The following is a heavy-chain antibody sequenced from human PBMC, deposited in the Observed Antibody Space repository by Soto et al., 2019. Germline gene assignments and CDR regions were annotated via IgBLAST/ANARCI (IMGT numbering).Heavy chain of an antibody. CDR3: ASAPDSHGYSRFDA. Sequence: EVQLVESGGGLVQPGESLRLSCAASGFTFSTYWMHWVRQAPGKGLVWVSRIKSDGSSTTYADSVKGRFTISRDNAKNTLYLQMNSLRAEDTAVYYCASAPDSHGYSRFDAWGQGTLVTVS. CDR2: IKSDGSST. D-gene: IGHD5-18*01. V-gene: IGHV3-74*01. J-gene: IGHJ5*02. CDR1: GFTFSTYW.